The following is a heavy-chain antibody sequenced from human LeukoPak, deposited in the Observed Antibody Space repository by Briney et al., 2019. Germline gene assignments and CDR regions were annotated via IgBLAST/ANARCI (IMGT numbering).Heavy chain of an antibody. CDR1: GGSFRGYY. J-gene: IGHJ5*02. V-gene: IGHV4-34*01. CDR3: ARLIAAAGIGWFDP. CDR2: INHRGST. D-gene: IGHD6-13*01. Sequence: SETLSLTCAVYGGSFRGYYWSWIRQPPGKGLEWIGEINHRGSTNYNPSLKSRVTISVDTSKNQFSLKLSSVTAADTAVYYCARLIAAAGIGWFDPWGQGTLVTVSS.